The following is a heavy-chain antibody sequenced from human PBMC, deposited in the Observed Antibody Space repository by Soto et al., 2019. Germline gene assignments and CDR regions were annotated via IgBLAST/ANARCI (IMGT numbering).Heavy chain of an antibody. D-gene: IGHD2-15*01. V-gene: IGHV4-34*01. CDR3: ARGRDIVVVVAASSFDY. CDR1: GGSFSGYY. Sequence: QVQLQQWGAGLLKPSETLSLTCAVYGGSFSGYYWSWIRQPPGKGLEWIGEINSNGTTNYNPSLKSRVTMSVDTSNNHFSLELSSVTAADTAVYYCARGRDIVVVVAASSFDYWGQGTLVTVSS. J-gene: IGHJ4*02. CDR2: INSNGTT.